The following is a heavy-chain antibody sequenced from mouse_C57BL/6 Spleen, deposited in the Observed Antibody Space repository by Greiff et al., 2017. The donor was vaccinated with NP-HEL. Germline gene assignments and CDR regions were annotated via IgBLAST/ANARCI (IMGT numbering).Heavy chain of an antibody. J-gene: IGHJ4*01. D-gene: IGHD2-2*01. CDR2: ISYDGSN. CDR3: ARGVVTRDYYAMDY. Sequence: VQLQQSGPGLVKPSQSLSLTCSVTGYSITSGYYWNWIRQFPGNKLEWMGYISYDGSNNYNPSLKNRISITRDTSKNQFFLKLNSVTTEDTATYYCARGVVTRDYYAMDYWGQGTSVTVSS. V-gene: IGHV3-6*01. CDR1: GYSITSGYY.